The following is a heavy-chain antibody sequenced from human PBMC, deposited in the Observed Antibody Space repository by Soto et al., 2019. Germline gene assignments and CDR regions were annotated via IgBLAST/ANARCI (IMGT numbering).Heavy chain of an antibody. CDR3: ARDQLQKWNYYGMDV. Sequence: PSETLSLTCTVSGGSVNSGGYHWSWIRQHPGKGLEWIGDIYYSGSTYYNPSLKSRVTISIDTSTNHFSLHLSALTAADTAVYYCARDQLQKWNYYGMDVWGQGTTVTVSS. J-gene: IGHJ6*02. CDR1: GGSVNSGGYH. V-gene: IGHV4-31*03. D-gene: IGHD1-7*01. CDR2: IYYSGST.